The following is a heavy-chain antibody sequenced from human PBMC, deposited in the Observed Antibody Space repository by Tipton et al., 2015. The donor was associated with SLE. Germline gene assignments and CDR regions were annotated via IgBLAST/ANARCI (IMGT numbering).Heavy chain of an antibody. D-gene: IGHD6-13*01. CDR1: EFTLSRHW. J-gene: IGHJ5*02. Sequence: GSLRLSCVASEFTLSRHWMSWVRQAPGKGLERVAHINEAGFVIYYPDSVKGRFTISRDNSKNTMYLQMNSLRAEDTAVYYCAKDGGQQLVTWGQGTLVNVSS. V-gene: IGHV3-7*01. CDR3: AKDGGQQLVT. CDR2: INEAGFVI.